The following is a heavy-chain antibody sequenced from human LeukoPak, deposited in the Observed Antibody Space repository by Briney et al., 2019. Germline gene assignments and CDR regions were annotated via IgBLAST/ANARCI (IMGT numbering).Heavy chain of an antibody. Sequence: PGGSLRLSCAASGFTFSSYAMSWVRQAPGKGLEWVSAISGSGGSTYYPGSVKGRFTISRENAKNSLYLQMNSLRAGDTAVYYCARTKATGSYYGSGSYYGMDVWGQGTTVTVSS. J-gene: IGHJ6*02. CDR3: ARTKATGSYYGSGSYYGMDV. V-gene: IGHV3-23*01. CDR1: GFTFSSYA. CDR2: ISGSGGST. D-gene: IGHD3-10*01.